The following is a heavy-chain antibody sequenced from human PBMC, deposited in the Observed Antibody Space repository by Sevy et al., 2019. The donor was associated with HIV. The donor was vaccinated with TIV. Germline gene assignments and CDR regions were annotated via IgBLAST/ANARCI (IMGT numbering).Heavy chain of an antibody. CDR1: GFTFSTYG. J-gene: IGHJ6*02. Sequence: GGSLRLSCAASGFTFSTYGMHWVRQAPGKGLEWVAFIRFDGSIKYYRDSVKGRLTISRDNSKNTLYLQMNSLRAEDTAVYFCAIVLNIVEIPAAMDYYYGMDVWGQGTTVTVSS. V-gene: IGHV3-30*02. CDR3: AIVLNIVEIPAAMDYYYGMDV. D-gene: IGHD2-2*01. CDR2: IRFDGSIK.